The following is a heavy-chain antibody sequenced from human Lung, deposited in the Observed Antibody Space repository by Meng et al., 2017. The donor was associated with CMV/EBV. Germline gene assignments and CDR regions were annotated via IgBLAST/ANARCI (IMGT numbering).Heavy chain of an antibody. Sequence: LSLTCAAPWFPFRTNRMNWVRQAPGKGLEWVSYISGSNGYIYYADSVKGRFTISRDNTKKSLFLQMNSLRVEDTAVYYCARGPTDYYALDVWGQGPTVTVSS. CDR3: ARGPTDYYALDV. D-gene: IGHD4-11*01. V-gene: IGHV3-21*05. J-gene: IGHJ6*02. CDR1: WFPFRTNR. CDR2: ISGSNGYI.